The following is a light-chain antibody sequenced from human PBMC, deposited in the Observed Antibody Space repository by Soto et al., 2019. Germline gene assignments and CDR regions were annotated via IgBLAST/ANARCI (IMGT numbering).Light chain of an antibody. V-gene: IGLV1-40*01. CDR2: ANI. CDR1: GSNIGAGYD. CDR3: QSYDSSPSGYV. Sequence: QSVLTQPPSVSGAPGQRVTISCPGSGSNIGAGYDVHWYQQLPGTAPKLLIFANINRPSGVPDRFSGSKSGTSASLAITGLRAEDEADYYCQSYDSSPSGYVFGTGTKVTV. J-gene: IGLJ1*01.